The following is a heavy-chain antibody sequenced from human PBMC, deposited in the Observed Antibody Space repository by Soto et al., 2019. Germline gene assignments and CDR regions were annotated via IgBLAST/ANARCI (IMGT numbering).Heavy chain of an antibody. V-gene: IGHV1-18*04. CDR2: ISAYNGNT. D-gene: IGHD2-15*01. CDR1: GYTFTSYG. CDR3: ASDLKGSCRGGRCYRSYYYYGMDV. Sequence: AAVKVSCKASGYTFTSYGISWVRQAPGQGLEWMGWISAYNGNTNYAQKLQGRVTMTTDTSTSTAYMDLRSLRSDDTAVYYFASDLKGSCRGGRCYRSYYYYGMDVWGQGTTVTVSS. J-gene: IGHJ6*02.